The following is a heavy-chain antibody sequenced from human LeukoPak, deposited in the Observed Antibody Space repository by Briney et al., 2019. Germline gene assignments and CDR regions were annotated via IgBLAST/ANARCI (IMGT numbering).Heavy chain of an antibody. V-gene: IGHV3-30*02. CDR1: GFTFSSYG. Sequence: GGSLRLSCAASGFTFSSYGMHWVRQAPGKGLEWAAFIRYDGSNKYYADSVKGRFTISRDNAKNSLYLQMNSLRAEDTAVYYCARGYDSGSYYVYWGQGTLVTVSS. CDR3: ARGYDSGSYYVY. D-gene: IGHD3-22*01. CDR2: IRYDGSNK. J-gene: IGHJ4*02.